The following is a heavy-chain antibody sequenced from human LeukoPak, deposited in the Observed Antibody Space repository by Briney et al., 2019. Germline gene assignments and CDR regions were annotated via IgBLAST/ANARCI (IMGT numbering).Heavy chain of an antibody. CDR2: IYYSGST. J-gene: IGHJ4*02. CDR3: ARVNVVRYSYVVDY. D-gene: IGHD5-18*01. Sequence: PSETLSLTCTVSGGSISSYYWSWIRQPPGKGLEWIGYIYYSGSTNYNPSLKSRVTISVDTSKNQFSLKLSSVTAADTAVYYCARVNVVRYSYVVDYWGQGTLVTVSS. CDR1: GGSISSYY. V-gene: IGHV4-59*01.